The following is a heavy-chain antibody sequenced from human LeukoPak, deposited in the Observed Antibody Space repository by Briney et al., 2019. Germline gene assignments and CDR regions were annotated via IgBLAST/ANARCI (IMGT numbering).Heavy chain of an antibody. V-gene: IGHV1-69*04. CDR3: ARAVLGDYVWGSCRATFDY. J-gene: IGHJ4*02. CDR2: IIPILGIA. D-gene: IGHD3-16*02. CDR1: GGTFSSYA. Sequence: ASVKVSCKASGGTFSSYAISWVRQAPGQGLEWMGRIIPILGIANYAQKFQGRVTITADKSTSTAYMELSSLRSEDTAVYYCARAVLGDYVWGSCRATFDYWGQGTLVTVSS.